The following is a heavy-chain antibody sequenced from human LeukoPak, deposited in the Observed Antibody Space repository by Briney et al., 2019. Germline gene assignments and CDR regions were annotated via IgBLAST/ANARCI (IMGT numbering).Heavy chain of an antibody. CDR1: GFTFSSYA. CDR2: ISYDGSNK. D-gene: IGHD4-17*01. V-gene: IGHV3-30-3*01. J-gene: IGHJ4*02. CDR3: ASAPYGDYGDY. Sequence: GGSLRLSCAAPGFTFSSYAMHWVRQAPGKGLEWVAVISYDGSNKYYADSVKGRFTISRDNSKNTLYLQMNSLRAEDTAVYYCASAPYGDYGDYWGQGTLVTVSS.